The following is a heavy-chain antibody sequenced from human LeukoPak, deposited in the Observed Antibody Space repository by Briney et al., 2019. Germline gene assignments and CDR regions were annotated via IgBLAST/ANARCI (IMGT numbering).Heavy chain of an antibody. CDR2: IYYSGST. Sequence: KTSETLSLTCTVSGGSISSSSYSWGWIRQPPGKGLEWIGSIYYSGSTYYNPSLKSRVAISVDTSKNQFSLKLSSVTAADTAVYYCARFLADDSSSPGSGDPWGQGTLVTVSS. CDR3: ARFLADDSSSPGSGDP. CDR1: GGSISSSSYS. D-gene: IGHD6-13*01. J-gene: IGHJ5*02. V-gene: IGHV4-39*01.